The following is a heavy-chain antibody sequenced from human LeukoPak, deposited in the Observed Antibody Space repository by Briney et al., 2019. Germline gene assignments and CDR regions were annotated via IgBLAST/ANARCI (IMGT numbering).Heavy chain of an antibody. CDR1: GYTFTGYY. J-gene: IGHJ4*02. D-gene: IGHD4-11*01. Sequence: GASVKVSCKASGYTFTGYYMHWVRQAPGQGLEWMGWINPNSGGTNYAQKFQGRVTMTRDTSISTAYMELSRLRSDDTAVYYCARDGNYGEVGPPHYFDYWGQGTLVTVSS. CDR3: ARDGNYGEVGPPHYFDY. CDR2: INPNSGGT. V-gene: IGHV1-2*02.